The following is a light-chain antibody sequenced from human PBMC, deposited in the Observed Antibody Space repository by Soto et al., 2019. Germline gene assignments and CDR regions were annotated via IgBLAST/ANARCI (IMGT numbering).Light chain of an antibody. J-gene: IGKJ5*01. Sequence: EILMTQSPATLSVSPGERATLSCRASQSVSNNIAWYQQKPGQVPRLLIYYASTRATGIPARFSGSGSGTEFTLTISSLQSEDFAVDYCQEYNNWPPITFGQGTRLEIK. CDR2: YAS. CDR1: QSVSNN. V-gene: IGKV3-15*01. CDR3: QEYNNWPPIT.